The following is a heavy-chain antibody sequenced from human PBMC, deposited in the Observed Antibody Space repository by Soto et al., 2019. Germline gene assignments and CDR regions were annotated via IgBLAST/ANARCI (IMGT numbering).Heavy chain of an antibody. D-gene: IGHD5-12*01. CDR1: GGTFSSYA. CDR3: ARTTRSLATICDY. Sequence: ASVKVSCKASGGTFSSYAISWVRQAPGQGLEWMEGIIPIFGTANYAQKFQGRVTITADKSTSTAYMELRSLRSDDTAVYYCARTTRSLATICDYWGQGTLVTVSS. J-gene: IGHJ4*02. CDR2: IIPIFGTA. V-gene: IGHV1-69*06.